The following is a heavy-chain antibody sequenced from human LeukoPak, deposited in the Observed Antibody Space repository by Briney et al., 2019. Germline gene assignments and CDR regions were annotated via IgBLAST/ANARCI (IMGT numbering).Heavy chain of an antibody. D-gene: IGHD3-22*01. V-gene: IGHV1-2*02. CDR2: INPNSGDT. CDR1: GYTFTGYY. J-gene: IGHJ6*02. Sequence: WVSVKVSCKASGYTFTGYYMHCVRQAPGQGLEWMGWINPNSGDTNYAQKFQGRATMTRDTSISTAYMELSRLRSDDTAVYYCARAGGTMIVVAPWGQGTTVTVSS. CDR3: ARAGGTMIVVAP.